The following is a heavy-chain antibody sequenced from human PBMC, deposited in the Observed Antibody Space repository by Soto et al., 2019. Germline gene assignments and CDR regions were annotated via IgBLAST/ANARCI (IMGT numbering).Heavy chain of an antibody. CDR2: MNPSGDT. V-gene: IGHV1-8*01. CDR1: GDIFTSFD. J-gene: IGHJ3*01. CDR3: ARYIFGRGFAV. D-gene: IGHD3-9*01. Sequence: QVQLVQSGAEVKNPGASVKVSCKASGDIFTSFDINWVRQATGQGLEWIGWMNPSGDTGHAQNFQGRVTLSRDTSINTAYMELSSLRSDDKAIYYCARYIFGRGFAVWGQGTVVTVSS.